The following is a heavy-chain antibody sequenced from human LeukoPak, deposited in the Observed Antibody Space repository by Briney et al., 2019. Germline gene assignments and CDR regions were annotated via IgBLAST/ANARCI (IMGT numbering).Heavy chain of an antibody. D-gene: IGHD3-9*01. Sequence: SETLSLTCTASGYSIRSGFYWGWIRQPPGKGLEWIGNIYHSGITYCTPSLSSRVTMSVDTSKNQFHLKLSSVTAADTAVYYCARAVEYFDWLPLFDYWGQGTLATVSS. V-gene: IGHV4-38-2*02. CDR1: GYSIRSGFY. J-gene: IGHJ4*02. CDR3: ARAVEYFDWLPLFDY. CDR2: IYHSGIT.